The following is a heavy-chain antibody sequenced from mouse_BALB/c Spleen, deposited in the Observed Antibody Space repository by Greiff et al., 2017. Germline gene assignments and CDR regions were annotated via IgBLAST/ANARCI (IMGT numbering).Heavy chain of an antibody. Sequence: EVKLVESGGGLVQPGGSLRLSCATSGFTFTDYYMSWVRQPPGKALGWLGFIRNKANGYTTEYSASVKGRFTISRDNSQSILYLQMNTLRAEDSATYYCARDRDGNYGFAYWGQGTLVTVSA. CDR3: ARDRDGNYGFAY. CDR2: IRNKANGYTT. CDR1: GFTFTDYY. D-gene: IGHD2-1*01. V-gene: IGHV7-3*02. J-gene: IGHJ3*01.